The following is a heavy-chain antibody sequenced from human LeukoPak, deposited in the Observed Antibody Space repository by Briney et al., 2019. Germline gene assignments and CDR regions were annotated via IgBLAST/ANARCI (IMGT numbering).Heavy chain of an antibody. D-gene: IGHD3-10*01. CDR3: AKGVITMVRGVIAPIY. CDR2: ISGSGGST. V-gene: IGHV3-23*01. Sequence: GGSLRLSCAASGFTFSSYAMSWVRQAPGKGLEWVSAISGSGGSTYYADSVKGRFTISRDNSKNTLYLQMNSLRAEDTAVYYCAKGVITMVRGVIAPIYWGQGTLVTVSS. J-gene: IGHJ4*02. CDR1: GFTFSSYA.